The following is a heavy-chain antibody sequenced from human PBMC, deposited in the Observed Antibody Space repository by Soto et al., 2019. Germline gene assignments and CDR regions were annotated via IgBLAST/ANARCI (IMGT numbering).Heavy chain of an antibody. V-gene: IGHV4-59*01. CDR3: ARFKLYYGSGSYYPGNYYYYGMDV. CDR2: IYYSGST. CDR1: GGSISSYY. D-gene: IGHD3-10*01. Sequence: SETLSLTCTVSGGSISSYYWSWIRQPPGKGLEWIGYIYYSGSTNYNPSLKSRVTISVDTSKNQFSLKLSSVTAADTAVYYCARFKLYYGSGSYYPGNYYYYGMDVWGQGTTVTVSS. J-gene: IGHJ6*02.